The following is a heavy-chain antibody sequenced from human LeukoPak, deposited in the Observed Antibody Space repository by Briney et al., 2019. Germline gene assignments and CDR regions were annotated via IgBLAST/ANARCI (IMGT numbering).Heavy chain of an antibody. J-gene: IGHJ5*02. CDR3: ARESSIVGGT. Sequence: SETLSLTCTVSGGSISSSSYYWGWIRQPPGKGLEWIGSIYYSGSTYYNPSLKSRVTISVDTSNNQFSLKLSSVTAADTAVYYCARESSIVGGTWGQGTLVTVSS. V-gene: IGHV4-39*02. D-gene: IGHD1-26*01. CDR1: GGSISSSSYY. CDR2: IYYSGST.